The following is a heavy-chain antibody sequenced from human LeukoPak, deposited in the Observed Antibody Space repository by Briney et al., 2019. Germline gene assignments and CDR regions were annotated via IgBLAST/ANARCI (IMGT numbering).Heavy chain of an antibody. V-gene: IGHV4-59*08. CDR2: IYYSGST. CDR3: ARILTSGWYVGY. Sequence: PSETLSLTCTVSGGSISSYYWSWIRQAPGKGLEWIGYIYYSGSTNYNPSLKSRVTTSADTSKNQFSLKLSSVTAADTAVYYCARILTSGWYVGYWGQGTLVTVSS. D-gene: IGHD6-19*01. J-gene: IGHJ4*02. CDR1: GGSISSYY.